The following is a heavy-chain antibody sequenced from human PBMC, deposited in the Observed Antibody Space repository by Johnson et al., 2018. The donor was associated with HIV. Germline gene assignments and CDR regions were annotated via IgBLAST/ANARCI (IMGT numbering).Heavy chain of an antibody. CDR1: GFTFSSYA. Sequence: VQLVESGGGVVQPGRSLRLSCAASGFTFSSYAMHWVRQAPGQGLEWVGRIKSQTDGGTTDYAAPVKGRFTISRDDSKNTLYLQMNSLKTEDTAVYSCTTDLPGGYYGGNWTYDAFDIWGQGTMVTVSS. J-gene: IGHJ3*02. CDR2: IKSQTDGGTT. V-gene: IGHV3-15*01. CDR3: TTDLPGGYYGGNWTYDAFDI. D-gene: IGHD4-23*01.